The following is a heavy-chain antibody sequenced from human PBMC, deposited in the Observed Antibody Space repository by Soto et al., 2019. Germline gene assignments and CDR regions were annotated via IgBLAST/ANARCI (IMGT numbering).Heavy chain of an antibody. Sequence: QVQLVESGGGVVQPGRSLRLSCAASGFTFSSYGMHWVRQAPGKGLEWVAVIWYDGSNKYYADSVKGRFTISRDNSKNTLYRQMNSLRAEETAVYYCARDGIAVAGVSIDYWGQGTLVTVSS. CDR1: GFTFSSYG. CDR3: ARDGIAVAGVSIDY. D-gene: IGHD6-19*01. CDR2: IWYDGSNK. V-gene: IGHV3-33*01. J-gene: IGHJ4*02.